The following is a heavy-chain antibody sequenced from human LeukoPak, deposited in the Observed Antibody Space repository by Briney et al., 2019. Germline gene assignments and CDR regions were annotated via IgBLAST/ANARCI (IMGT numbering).Heavy chain of an antibody. V-gene: IGHV4-61*02. J-gene: IGHJ5*02. Sequence: SQTLSLTCTVSGGSISSDNDHWSWIRQPAGKGLEWIGRIYPSGNTNYNPSLKTRVTISVDTSKNQFSLKLSSVTAADTAVYYCARVFGGPVSRRIDPWGQGTQVTVPS. CDR2: IYPSGNT. CDR1: GGSISSDNDH. CDR3: ARVFGGPVSRRIDP. D-gene: IGHD4-23*01.